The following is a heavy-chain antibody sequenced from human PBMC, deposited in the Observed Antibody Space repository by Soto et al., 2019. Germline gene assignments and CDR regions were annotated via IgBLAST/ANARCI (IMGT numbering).Heavy chain of an antibody. J-gene: IGHJ4*02. CDR2: IIPIFGTA. CDR3: ARDVSAAAGTEFDY. CDR1: GGTFSSYA. V-gene: IGHV1-69*13. Sequence: SVKVSCKASGGTFSSYAISWVRQAPGQGLEWMGGIIPIFGTANYAQKFQGRVTITADESTSTAYMELSSLRSEDTAVYYCARDVSAAAGTEFDYWGQGNLVTVSS. D-gene: IGHD6-13*01.